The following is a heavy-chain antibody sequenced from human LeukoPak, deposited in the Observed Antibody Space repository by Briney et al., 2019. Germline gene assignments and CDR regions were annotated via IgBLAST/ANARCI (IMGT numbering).Heavy chain of an antibody. Sequence: GGSLRLSCAASGFTFSSCGMHWVRQAPGKGLEWVAVISYDGSNKYYADSVKGRFTISRDNSKNTLYLQMNSLRAEDTAVYYCAEGQWLVLFPDYWGQGTLVTVSS. CDR1: GFTFSSCG. J-gene: IGHJ4*02. CDR2: ISYDGSNK. V-gene: IGHV3-30*18. CDR3: AEGQWLVLFPDY. D-gene: IGHD6-19*01.